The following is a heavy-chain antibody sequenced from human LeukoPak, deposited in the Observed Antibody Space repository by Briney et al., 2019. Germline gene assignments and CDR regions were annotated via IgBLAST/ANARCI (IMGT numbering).Heavy chain of an antibody. D-gene: IGHD5-12*01. V-gene: IGHV3-74*01. CDR2: INSDGSST. CDR1: GFTFGSYG. CDR3: ARDRGYAFDI. J-gene: IGHJ3*02. Sequence: GGSLRLSCAASGFTFGSYGMHWVRQAPGNGLVWVSRINSDGSSTSYAGSVKGRFTISRDNAKNTLYLQMNNLRAEDTAVYYCARDRGYAFDIWGQGTMVTVSS.